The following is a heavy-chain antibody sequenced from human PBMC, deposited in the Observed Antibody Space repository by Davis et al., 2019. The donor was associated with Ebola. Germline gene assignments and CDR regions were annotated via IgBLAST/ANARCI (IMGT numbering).Heavy chain of an antibody. D-gene: IGHD2-8*02. Sequence: GESLKISCQDSGNNFASHWIGWVRQMPGKGLEWMGIIYTGDSDTRYSPSFRGQVTISADKSIKTAFLQWSSLKASDTAMYYCASLRRTITGMDDAFDIWGQGTMVTVSS. CDR1: GNNFASHW. V-gene: IGHV5-51*01. CDR2: IYTGDSDT. J-gene: IGHJ3*02. CDR3: ASLRRTITGMDDAFDI.